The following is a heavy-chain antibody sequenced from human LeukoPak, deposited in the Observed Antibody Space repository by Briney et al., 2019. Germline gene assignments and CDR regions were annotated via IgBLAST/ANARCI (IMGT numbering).Heavy chain of an antibody. Sequence: ASVKVSCKASGYTFTSYAMNWVRQAPGQGLEWMGWINTNTGNPTYAQGFTGRFVFSLDTSVSTAYLQISSLKAEDTAVYYCARYLRAGTTTVFFDYWGQGTLVTVSS. CDR3: ARYLRAGTTTVFFDY. CDR2: INTNTGNP. D-gene: IGHD1-7*01. J-gene: IGHJ4*02. CDR1: GYTFTSYA. V-gene: IGHV7-4-1*02.